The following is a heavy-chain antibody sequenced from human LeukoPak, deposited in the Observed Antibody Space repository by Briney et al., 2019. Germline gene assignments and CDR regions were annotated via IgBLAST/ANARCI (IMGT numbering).Heavy chain of an antibody. V-gene: IGHV4-59*01. J-gene: IGHJ6*03. CDR3: ATGRGYYYYMDV. D-gene: IGHD3-10*01. CDR1: GGSMSSYY. Sequence: SETLSLTCTVSGGSMSSYYWSWIRQPPGKGLEWIGYIYYSGSTNYNPSLKSRVTISVDTSKNQFSLKLSSVTAADTAVYYCATGRGYYYYMDVWGKGTTVTVSS. CDR2: IYYSGST.